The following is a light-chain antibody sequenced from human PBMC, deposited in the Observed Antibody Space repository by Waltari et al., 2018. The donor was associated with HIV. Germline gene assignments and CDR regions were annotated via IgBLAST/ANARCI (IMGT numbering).Light chain of an antibody. CDR2: KDT. CDR1: ALPKQY. Sequence: SYKLTQPPSVSVSPGQTARITCSGDALPKQYVSWYQHKAGQAPLLIIYKDTERSSGSPERFSGSSSGTTVTLTVTGTQAEDEADYYCQSTDSSGTYWVFGGGTKLTVL. V-gene: IGLV3-25*03. CDR3: QSTDSSGTYWV. J-gene: IGLJ3*02.